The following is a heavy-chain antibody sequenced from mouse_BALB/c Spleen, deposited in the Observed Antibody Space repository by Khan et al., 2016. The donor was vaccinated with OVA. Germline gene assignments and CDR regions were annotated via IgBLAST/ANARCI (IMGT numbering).Heavy chain of an antibody. CDR3: ASRSPYYYAMDY. J-gene: IGHJ4*01. CDR2: IYPGDGDT. V-gene: IGHV1-87*01. Sequence: QVQLQQSGAELARPGASVKLSCKASGYTFTSYWMQWVKQRPGQGLEWIGAIYPGDGDTRYTQKFKGKATLTADKSSSTAYMQLSSLSSEDSAVYYCASRSPYYYAMDYWGQGTSVTVSS. CDR1: GYTFTSYW.